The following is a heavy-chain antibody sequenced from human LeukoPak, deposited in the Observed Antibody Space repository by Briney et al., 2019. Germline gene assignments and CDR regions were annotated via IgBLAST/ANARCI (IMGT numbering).Heavy chain of an antibody. V-gene: IGHV4-34*01. CDR2: INHSGST. CDR3: ARDTGHYGLDV. CDR1: GGSFSGHS. J-gene: IGHJ6*02. D-gene: IGHD1-14*01. Sequence: PSETLSLTCAVYGGSFSGHSWNWIRQPPGKGLEWIGEINHSGSTNYNPSLKSRVAISVDTSKIQFSLKLSSVTAADTAVYYCARDTGHYGLDVWGQGTTVTVSS.